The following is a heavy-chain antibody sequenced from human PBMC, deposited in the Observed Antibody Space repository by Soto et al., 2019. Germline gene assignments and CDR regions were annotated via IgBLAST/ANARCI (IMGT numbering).Heavy chain of an antibody. Sequence: LRLSCAASGFTFSSYGMHWVRQAPGKGLEWVAVIWYDGSNKYYADSVKGRFTISRDNSKNTLYLQMNSLRAEDTAVYYCARNPKEWFLAYYGMDVWGQGTTVTVSS. D-gene: IGHD3-3*01. CDR1: GFTFSSYG. CDR3: ARNPKEWFLAYYGMDV. V-gene: IGHV3-33*01. J-gene: IGHJ6*02. CDR2: IWYDGSNK.